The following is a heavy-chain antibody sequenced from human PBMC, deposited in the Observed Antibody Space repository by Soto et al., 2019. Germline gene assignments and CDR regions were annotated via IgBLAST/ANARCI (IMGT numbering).Heavy chain of an antibody. V-gene: IGHV4-30-4*01. CDR2: IYYSGST. J-gene: IGHJ4*02. CDR3: ARSLLSLYYYDSNGYSPPYLDY. CDR1: GGSVSSGNYY. Sequence: PSETLSLTCTVSGGSVSSGNYYWNWIRQTPGKGLEWIGYIYYSGSTYYNPSLKSRVTMSVDTSKNQFSLKLSSVTAADTAMYYCARSLLSLYYYDSNGYSPPYLDYWGQGTLVTVSS. D-gene: IGHD3-22*01.